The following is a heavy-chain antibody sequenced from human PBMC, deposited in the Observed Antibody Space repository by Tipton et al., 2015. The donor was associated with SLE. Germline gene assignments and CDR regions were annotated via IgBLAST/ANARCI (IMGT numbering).Heavy chain of an antibody. J-gene: IGHJ2*01. D-gene: IGHD3-10*01. CDR1: GFTFSSYD. CDR2: ISSSGTNI. CDR3: ARDGMPTKIGAHRYFDL. Sequence: SLRLSCAASGFTFSSYDMNWVRQAPGKGLEWISYISSSGTNIYYADSVKGRVTISRDNAKDSLYLQMNSLRAEDTAVYYCARDGMPTKIGAHRYFDLWGRGTQVTVSS. V-gene: IGHV3-48*03.